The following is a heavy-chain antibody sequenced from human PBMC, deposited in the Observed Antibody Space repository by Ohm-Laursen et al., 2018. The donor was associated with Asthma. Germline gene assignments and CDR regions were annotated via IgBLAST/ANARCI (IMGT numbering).Heavy chain of an antibody. CDR1: GGSIDRSNYY. CDR2: MYYSGSA. CDR3: FLSGYVLEY. Sequence: GTLSLTCIVSGGSIDRSNYYWGWIRQPPGKGLEWIGSMYYSGSAYLNPSLKSRVAISVDTAKTQFSLKLSSVTPADTAVYFCFLSGYVLEYWGQGSLVAVSS. J-gene: IGHJ1*01. V-gene: IGHV4-39*01. D-gene: IGHD5-12*01.